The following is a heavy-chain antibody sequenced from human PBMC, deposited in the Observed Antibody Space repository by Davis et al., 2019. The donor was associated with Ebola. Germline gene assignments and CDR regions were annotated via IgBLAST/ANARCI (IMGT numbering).Heavy chain of an antibody. CDR2: IYPGDSDT. Sequence: GESLKISCKTSGYSFTTYWIGWVRQMPGKGLEWMGLIYPGDSDTRYNPSFQGQVTISADKSISTAYLQWNSLKASDTALYYCARGPLFCTGGVCYTGFFDYWGQGTLVTVSS. CDR1: GYSFTTYW. V-gene: IGHV5-51*01. D-gene: IGHD2-8*02. CDR3: ARGPLFCTGGVCYTGFFDY. J-gene: IGHJ4*02.